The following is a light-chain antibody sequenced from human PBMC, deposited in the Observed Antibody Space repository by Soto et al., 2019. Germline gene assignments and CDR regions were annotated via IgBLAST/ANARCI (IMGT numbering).Light chain of an antibody. J-gene: IGKJ4*01. V-gene: IGKV3-11*01. CDR2: DAS. CDR3: QQRSNWIT. CDR1: QSVSSS. Sequence: EIVLTQSPATLSLSPGERATLSCRASQSVSSSLAWYQQKPGQAPRLLIYDASNRATGIPARFSGSGSGTDFTLTISSLEPEDFAVYYCQQRSNWITFGGGTKV.